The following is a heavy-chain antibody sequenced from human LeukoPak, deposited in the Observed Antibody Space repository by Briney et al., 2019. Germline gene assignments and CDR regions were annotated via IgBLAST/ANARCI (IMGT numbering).Heavy chain of an antibody. Sequence: ASVKVSCKASGYTFTSYYIHWVRQAPGQGLEWMGLINPSGGTTSYAQKFQGRVTMTRDMSTSTVYMELSRLRSDDTAVYYCARDILDYWGQGTLVTVSS. CDR3: ARDILDY. D-gene: IGHD2-15*01. CDR2: INPSGGTT. CDR1: GYTFTSYY. J-gene: IGHJ4*02. V-gene: IGHV1-46*01.